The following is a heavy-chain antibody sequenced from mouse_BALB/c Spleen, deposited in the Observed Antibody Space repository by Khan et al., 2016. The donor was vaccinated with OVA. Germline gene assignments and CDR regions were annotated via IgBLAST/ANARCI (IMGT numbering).Heavy chain of an antibody. CDR2: INPRSDYT. V-gene: IGHV1-4*01. CDR1: GYTFTSHT. J-gene: IGHJ4*01. Sequence: VQLQESGAELARPGASVKMSCKASGYTFTSHTMHWVKQRPGQGLEWIGYINPRSDYTQYNQKFNDKATLTADISSSTAYMQLSSLTSEDSAVXYCARRTTEYALDYWGQGTSVTVSS. D-gene: IGHD2-14*01. CDR3: ARRTTEYALDY.